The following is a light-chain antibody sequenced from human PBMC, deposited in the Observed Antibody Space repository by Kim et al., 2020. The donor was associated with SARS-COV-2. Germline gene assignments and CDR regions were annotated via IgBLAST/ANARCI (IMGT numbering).Light chain of an antibody. V-gene: IGKV1-6*02. Sequence: IQMTQSPSPLSASVGDRVTITCRASQDISRYLNWYQQKPGKAPKLLIYTASSLQSGVPSRFSGSGSGTDFTLTISSLQPEDFATYYCLQDYNYPLTFGGGTKVDIK. CDR2: TAS. CDR3: LQDYNYPLT. CDR1: QDISRY. J-gene: IGKJ4*01.